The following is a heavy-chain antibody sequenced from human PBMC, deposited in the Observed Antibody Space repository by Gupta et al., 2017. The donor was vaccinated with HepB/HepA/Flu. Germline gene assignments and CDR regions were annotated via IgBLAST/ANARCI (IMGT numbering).Heavy chain of an antibody. D-gene: IGHD4-23*01. CDR2: IYYSGST. CDR1: GGSISSYY. Sequence: QVQLQESGPGLVKPSATLSLPCTVSGGSISSYYWSWIRQPPGKGLEWMGYIYYSGSTNYNPSLKSRVTISVDTSKNQFSLKLSSVTAADTAVYYCARATTVVTTFDYWGQGTLVTVAS. CDR3: ARATTVVTTFDY. J-gene: IGHJ4*02. V-gene: IGHV4-59*01.